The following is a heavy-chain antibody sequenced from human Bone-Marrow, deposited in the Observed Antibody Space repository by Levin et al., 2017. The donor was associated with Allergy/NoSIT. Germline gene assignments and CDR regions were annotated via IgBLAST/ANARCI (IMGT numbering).Heavy chain of an antibody. V-gene: IGHV3-23*01. J-gene: IGHJ4*02. CDR3: VPGIAVTGSPTDY. Sequence: GASVKVSCAASGFTFSSYDMSWVRQAPGKGLDWVSAIRGSASKTFYADSVKGRFTISRDNSKNTVSLQMNSLRAEDTAIYYCVPGIAVTGSPTDYWGQGTLVTVSS. CDR2: IRGSASKT. CDR1: GFTFSSYD. D-gene: IGHD6-19*01.